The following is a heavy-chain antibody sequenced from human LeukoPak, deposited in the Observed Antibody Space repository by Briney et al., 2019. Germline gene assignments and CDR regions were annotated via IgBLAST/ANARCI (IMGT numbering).Heavy chain of an antibody. J-gene: IGHJ6*03. CDR1: GFTFSSYG. Sequence: GGSLRLSCVVSGFTFSSYGMHWVRQAPGKGLEWVAFMTYDGSKRPYADSVKGRFTISRGNSKNTLYLQMDGLRPEDTAVYYCAKNRRIFGRTLQRHYMDVWGKGTTVAVSS. CDR2: MTYDGSKR. V-gene: IGHV3-30*02. D-gene: IGHD3-3*01. CDR3: AKNRRIFGRTLQRHYMDV.